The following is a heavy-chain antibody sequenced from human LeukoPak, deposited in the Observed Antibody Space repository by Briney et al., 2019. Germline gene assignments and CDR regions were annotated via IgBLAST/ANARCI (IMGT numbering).Heavy chain of an antibody. CDR1: GGSISSSSYY. CDR2: IYYSGST. V-gene: IGHV4-39*01. Sequence: PSETLSLTCTVSGGSISSSSYYWGWIRQPPGKGLEWIGSIYYSGSTYYNPSLKSRVTISVDTSKNQFSLKLSSVTAADTAVYYCARRYSYDSSGYAAPLDYWGQGTLVTVSS. CDR3: ARRYSYDSSGYAAPLDY. J-gene: IGHJ4*02. D-gene: IGHD3-22*01.